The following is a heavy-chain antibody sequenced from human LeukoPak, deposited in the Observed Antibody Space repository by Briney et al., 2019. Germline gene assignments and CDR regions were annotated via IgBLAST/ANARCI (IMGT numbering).Heavy chain of an antibody. J-gene: IGHJ5*02. Sequence: NPSETLSLTCTVSGXSISSSSNYWGWIRQPPGKGREWIGHISYSGSANSNPSLKSRVTISVDTSKNQFSLKLTSVTAADTAVYYCARNPAVAGAFLGWFDPWGQGTLVTVFS. V-gene: IGHV4-61*05. CDR3: ARNPAVAGAFLGWFDP. CDR2: ISYSGSA. CDR1: GXSISSSSNY. D-gene: IGHD6-19*01.